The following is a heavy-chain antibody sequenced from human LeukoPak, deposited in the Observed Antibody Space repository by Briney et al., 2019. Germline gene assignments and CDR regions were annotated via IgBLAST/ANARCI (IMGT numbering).Heavy chain of an antibody. D-gene: IGHD2-15*01. CDR2: ISGSGGST. CDR1: GFSLSSYA. V-gene: IGHV3-23*01. CDR3: AREKVVAASYYYYGMDV. Sequence: GGSLRLSCAASGFSLSSYAMSSVRQAPREGLEWVSAISGSGGSTYYADSVKGRFTISRDNSKNTLYLQMNSLRAEDTAVYYCAREKVVAASYYYYGMDVWGQGTTVTVSS. J-gene: IGHJ6*02.